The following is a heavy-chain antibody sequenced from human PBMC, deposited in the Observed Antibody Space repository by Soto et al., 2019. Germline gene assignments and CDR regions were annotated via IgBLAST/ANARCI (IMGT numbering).Heavy chain of an antibody. J-gene: IGHJ6*02. V-gene: IGHV3-30-3*01. Sequence: GGSLRLSCAASGFTFSSYAMHWVRQAPGKGLEWVAVISYDGSNKYYADSVKGRFTISRDNSKNTLYLQMNRLRAEDKAVYYCARVGSTSFYYYYGMDVWGQGTTVTVSX. D-gene: IGHD2-2*01. CDR1: GFTFSSYA. CDR3: ARVGSTSFYYYYGMDV. CDR2: ISYDGSNK.